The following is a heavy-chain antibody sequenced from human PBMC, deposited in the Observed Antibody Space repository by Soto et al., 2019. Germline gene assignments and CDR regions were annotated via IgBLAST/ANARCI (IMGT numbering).Heavy chain of an antibody. CDR3: ASGRIAARPSPPSPFDY. V-gene: IGHV1-18*01. Sequence: ASVKVSCKASGYTLTSYGISWVRQAPGQGLEWMGWISAYNGNTNYAQKLQGRVTMTTDTSTSTAYMELRSLRSDDTAVYYCASGRIAARPSPPSPFDYWGQGTLVTVSS. D-gene: IGHD6-6*01. CDR2: ISAYNGNT. CDR1: GYTLTSYG. J-gene: IGHJ4*02.